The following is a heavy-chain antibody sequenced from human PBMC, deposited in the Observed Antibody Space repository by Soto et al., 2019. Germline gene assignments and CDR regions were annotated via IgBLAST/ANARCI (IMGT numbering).Heavy chain of an antibody. CDR2: ISYDGSNK. V-gene: IGHV3-30*18. CDR3: AKGFSGWYEGWFDP. D-gene: IGHD6-19*01. Sequence: PGGSLRLSCAASGFTFSSYGMHWVRQAPGKGLEWVAVISYDGSNKYYADSVKGRFTISRDNSKNTLYLQMNSLRAEDTAVYYCAKGFSGWYEGWFDPWGQGTLVTVSS. J-gene: IGHJ5*02. CDR1: GFTFSSYG.